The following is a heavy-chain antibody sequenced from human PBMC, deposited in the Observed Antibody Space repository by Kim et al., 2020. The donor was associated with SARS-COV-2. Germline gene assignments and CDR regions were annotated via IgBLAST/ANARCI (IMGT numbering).Heavy chain of an antibody. CDR2: IYYSGST. CDR3: ASSTRKDPVCV. V-gene: IGHV4-39*01. D-gene: IGHD2-15*01. J-gene: IGHJ3*01. CDR1: GGSISSSSYY. Sequence: SETLSLTCTVSGGSISSSSYYWGWIRQPPGKGLEWFGSIYYSGSTYYNPSLKSRVTISVDTSKNQFSLKLSSVTAADTAEYYCASSTRKDPVCVWGEGT.